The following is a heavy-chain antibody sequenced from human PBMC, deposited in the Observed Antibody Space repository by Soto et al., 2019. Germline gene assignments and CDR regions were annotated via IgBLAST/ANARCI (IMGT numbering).Heavy chain of an antibody. CDR1: GYSISSGYY. Sequence: VQLQESGPGLVKPSETLSLTCAVSGYSISSGYYWGWIRQPPGKGLEWIGSIYHSGSTYYNPSLKSRVTISVDTSKNQFSLKLSSVTAADTAVYYCARVGWLSTGGYNWFDPWGQGTLVTVSS. D-gene: IGHD6-19*01. V-gene: IGHV4-38-2*01. CDR2: IYHSGST. J-gene: IGHJ5*02. CDR3: ARVGWLSTGGYNWFDP.